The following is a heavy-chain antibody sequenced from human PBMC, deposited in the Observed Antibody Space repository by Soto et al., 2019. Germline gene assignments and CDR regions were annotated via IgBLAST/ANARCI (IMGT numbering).Heavy chain of an antibody. CDR3: ARGYYDFWSGPDYYGMDV. J-gene: IGHJ6*02. CDR1: GYTFTSYG. CDR2: ISAYNGNT. Sequence: RASVKVSCKASGYTFTSYGISWVRQAPGQGLEWMGWISAYNGNTNYAQKLQGRVTMTTDTSTSTAYMELRSLRSDDTAVYYCARGYYDFWSGPDYYGMDVWGQGTTVTVSS. D-gene: IGHD3-3*01. V-gene: IGHV1-18*01.